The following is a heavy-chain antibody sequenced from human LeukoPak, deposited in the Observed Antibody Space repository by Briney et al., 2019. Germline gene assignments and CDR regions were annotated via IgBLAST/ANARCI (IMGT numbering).Heavy chain of an antibody. Sequence: GGSLRLSCSASGFIFGHYAMHWVRQAPGKGLEYVSSLKNNGDNIYYTDSVKGRFTISRDNSRNTLYLQLSSLRPEDTAVYYCVKDRGGLARDFDRWGQGTLVTVSS. CDR1: GFIFGHYA. V-gene: IGHV3-64D*06. CDR2: LKNNGDNI. D-gene: IGHD3-10*01. J-gene: IGHJ4*02. CDR3: VKDRGGLARDFDR.